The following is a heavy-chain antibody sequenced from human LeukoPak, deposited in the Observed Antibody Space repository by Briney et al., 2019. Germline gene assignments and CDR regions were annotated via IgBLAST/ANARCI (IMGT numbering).Heavy chain of an antibody. CDR2: VSSDGSNK. D-gene: IGHD6-13*01. Sequence: GGSLRLSCAASGFTFSSYGIHWVRQAPDKGLEWVAVVSSDGSNKYYADSVKGRFTISRDTSKNTLYLQMNSLGAEDTAVYYCAMGYSSSWLGYIDYWGQGTLVTVSS. J-gene: IGHJ4*02. CDR1: GFTFSSYG. V-gene: IGHV3-30*03. CDR3: AMGYSSSWLGYIDY.